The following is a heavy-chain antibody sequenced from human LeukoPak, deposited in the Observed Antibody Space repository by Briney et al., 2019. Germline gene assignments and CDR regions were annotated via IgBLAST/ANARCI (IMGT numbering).Heavy chain of an antibody. V-gene: IGHV3-48*04. CDR3: ATTHYYYYMDV. D-gene: IGHD4-11*01. CDR2: ISSSSSTI. Sequence: GGSLRLSCAASGFTFSSYSMNWVRQAPGKGLEWVLYISSSSSTIYYADSVKGRFTISRDDAKNSLYLQMNSLRAEDTAVYYCATTHYYYYMDVWGKGATVTVSS. J-gene: IGHJ6*03. CDR1: GFTFSSYS.